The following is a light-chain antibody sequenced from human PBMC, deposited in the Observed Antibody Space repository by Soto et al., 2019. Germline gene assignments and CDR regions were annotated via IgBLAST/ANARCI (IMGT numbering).Light chain of an antibody. CDR2: EVS. Sequence: QSVLTQPASVSGSPGQSITISCTGTSSDVGGYNYVSWYQQHPGKAPKLMIYEVSNRPSGVSNRFSGSKSGNTASLTISGLQDEDEADYYCSSYTSNSPYVFGTGTKVTVL. V-gene: IGLV2-14*01. CDR1: SSDVGGYNY. CDR3: SSYTSNSPYV. J-gene: IGLJ1*01.